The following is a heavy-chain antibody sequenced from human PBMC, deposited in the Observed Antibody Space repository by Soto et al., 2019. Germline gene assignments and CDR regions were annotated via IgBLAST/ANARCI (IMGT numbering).Heavy chain of an antibody. CDR3: ARFRSTVTGGRAFDI. Sequence: QVQLVQSGAEVKKPGASVKVSCKASGYTFTSYGISWVRQAPGQGLEWMGWISAYNGNTNYAQKLQGRVTMTTDTSTSTADMELRRLRSDDTAVYYCARFRSTVTGGRAFDIWGQGTMVTVSS. D-gene: IGHD4-17*01. CDR2: ISAYNGNT. CDR1: GYTFTSYG. J-gene: IGHJ3*02. V-gene: IGHV1-18*01.